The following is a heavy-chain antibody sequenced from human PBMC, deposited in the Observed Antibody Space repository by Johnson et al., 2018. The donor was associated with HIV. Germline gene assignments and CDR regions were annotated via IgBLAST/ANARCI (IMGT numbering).Heavy chain of an antibody. D-gene: IGHD4-11*01. CDR2: ISYEGSNK. CDR3: ARGINTVTTSGDAVDI. Sequence: QVHLVESGGGVVQPGRSLRLSCAASGFTFSNYAIHWVRQAPGKGLEWVAVISYEGSNKYYADSVKGRFTISRDNSKNTLYLQMNSLRAEDTALYYCARGINTVTTSGDAVDIWGQVTMVTVSS. J-gene: IGHJ3*02. V-gene: IGHV3-30*14. CDR1: GFTFSNYA.